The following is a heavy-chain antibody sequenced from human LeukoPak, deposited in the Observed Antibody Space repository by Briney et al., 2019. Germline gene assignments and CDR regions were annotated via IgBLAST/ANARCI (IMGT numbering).Heavy chain of an antibody. CDR2: ISGSGGST. V-gene: IGHV3-23*01. J-gene: IGHJ4*02. CDR3: AKDYYDSSGYYYDY. CDR1: GFTFSSYE. D-gene: IGHD3-22*01. Sequence: GGPLRLSRAASGFTFSSYEMNWVRQAPGKGLEWVSAISGSGGSTYYADSVKGRFTISRDNSKNTLYLQMNSLRAEDTAVYYCAKDYYDSSGYYYDYWGQGTLVTVSS.